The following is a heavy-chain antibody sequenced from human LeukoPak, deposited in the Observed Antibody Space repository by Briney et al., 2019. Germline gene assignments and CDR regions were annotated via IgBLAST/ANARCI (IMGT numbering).Heavy chain of an antibody. CDR1: GFTFSSYG. V-gene: IGHV3-30*02. Sequence: PGGSLRLSCAASGFTFSSYGMHWVRQAPGKGLEWVAFIRYDGSNKYYADSVKGRFTISRDNSKNTLYLQMKSLRAEDTAVYYCAKDRCSNGIGCYYYYMDVWGKGTTVTISS. CDR3: AKDRCSNGIGCYYYYMDV. D-gene: IGHD2-8*01. J-gene: IGHJ6*03. CDR2: IRYDGSNK.